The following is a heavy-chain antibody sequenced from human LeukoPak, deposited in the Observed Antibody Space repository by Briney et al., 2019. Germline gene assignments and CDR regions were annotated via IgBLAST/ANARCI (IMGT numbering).Heavy chain of an antibody. CDR3: ARDWAGISGTTWDAFDI. CDR1: GYTFTSYY. D-gene: IGHD1-20*01. J-gene: IGHJ3*02. Sequence: VASVKVSCKASGYTFTSYYIHWVRQAPGQGLEWMGIINPSGGSTNYAQKLQGRVTMTRDTSPRTVYMELNRLRAETTRGFVVARDWAGISGTTWDAFDIGGEGTMVTVSS. CDR2: INPSGGST. V-gene: IGHV1-46*01.